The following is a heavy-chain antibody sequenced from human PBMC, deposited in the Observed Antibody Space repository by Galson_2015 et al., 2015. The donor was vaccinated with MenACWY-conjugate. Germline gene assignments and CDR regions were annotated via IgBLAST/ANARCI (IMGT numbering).Heavy chain of an antibody. J-gene: IGHJ3*02. CDR1: GFTFSKCA. Sequence: SLRLSCAASGFTFSKCAMSWVRQAPGKGLEWVSCISASGGDIDYADSVKGRFTISRDNSKNTVYLQMNSLRAEDTAVYHCAKGANYYDSSGKRYDAFDIWGQGTMVTVSS. CDR3: AKGANYYDSSGKRYDAFDI. D-gene: IGHD3-22*01. CDR2: ISASGGDI. V-gene: IGHV3-23*01.